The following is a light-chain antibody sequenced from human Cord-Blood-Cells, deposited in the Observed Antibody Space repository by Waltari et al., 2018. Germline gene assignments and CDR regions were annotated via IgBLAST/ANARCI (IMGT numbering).Light chain of an antibody. CDR1: SSDVGCYNL. CDR3: CSYAGSSTWV. CDR2: EGS. V-gene: IGLV2-23*01. Sequence: QSALTQPASVSGSPGQSITISCPGTSSDVGCYNLVSWHQQHPGKAPKLMIYEGSKRPSGVSNRFSGSKSGNTASLTIAGLQAEDEADYYCCSYAGSSTWVFGGGTKLTVL. J-gene: IGLJ3*02.